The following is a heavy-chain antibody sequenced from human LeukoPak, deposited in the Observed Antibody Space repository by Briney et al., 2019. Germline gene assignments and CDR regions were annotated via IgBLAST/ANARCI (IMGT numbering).Heavy chain of an antibody. CDR3: ARDLGYTEDYFDY. CDR2: ISYSSSAI. D-gene: IGHD3-16*02. J-gene: IGHJ4*02. V-gene: IGHV3-48*01. Sequence: GGSLRLSCAASGFTFSTYSMNWVRQAPGKGLEWVSYISYSSSAIYYADSVKGRFTISRDNAKNSLYLRMNSLRAEDTAVYYCARDLGYTEDYFDYWGQGTLVTVSS. CDR1: GFTFSTYS.